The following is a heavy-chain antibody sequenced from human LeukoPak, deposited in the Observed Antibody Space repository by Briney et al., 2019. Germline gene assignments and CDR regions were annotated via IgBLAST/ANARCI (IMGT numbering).Heavy chain of an antibody. Sequence: ASGKVSCKASGYTFTRYYMHWVRQAPGQGLEWMGIINPSGGSTSYAQKFQGRVTMTRDMSTSTVYMELSSLRSEDTAVYYCARGRLVWFGELFLPERYWGQGTLVTVSS. J-gene: IGHJ4*02. D-gene: IGHD3-10*01. V-gene: IGHV1-46*01. CDR1: GYTFTRYY. CDR3: ARGRLVWFGELFLPERY. CDR2: INPSGGST.